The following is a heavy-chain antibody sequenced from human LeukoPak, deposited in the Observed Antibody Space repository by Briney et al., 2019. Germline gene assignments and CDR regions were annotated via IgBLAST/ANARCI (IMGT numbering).Heavy chain of an antibody. CDR3: ARPAYYGSGSYYTDS. CDR2: IYPGDSDT. V-gene: IGHV5-51*01. CDR1: GYGFTTYW. D-gene: IGHD3-10*01. J-gene: IGHJ4*02. Sequence: GESLKISCKGSGYGFTTYWIGWVRQMPGKGLAWMGIIYPGDSDTRYSPSFEGQVTISADKSISTAYLQWSSLKASDTAMYYCARPAYYGSGSYYTDSWGQGTLVTVSS.